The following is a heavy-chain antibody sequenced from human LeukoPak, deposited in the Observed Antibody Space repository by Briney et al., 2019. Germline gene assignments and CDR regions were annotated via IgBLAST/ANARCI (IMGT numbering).Heavy chain of an antibody. J-gene: IGHJ4*02. Sequence: SSVTVSCKASGGTFSSYAISWVRQAPAQGLEWMGGSIPIFGRANYAQKFQGRVTITADESTSTAYMELSSLRSEDTAVYYCAKSPIPYYYGSGSWAPAHDYWGQGTLVTVSS. V-gene: IGHV1-69*13. CDR3: AKSPIPYYYGSGSWAPAHDY. CDR2: SIPIFGRA. D-gene: IGHD3-10*01. CDR1: GGTFSSYA.